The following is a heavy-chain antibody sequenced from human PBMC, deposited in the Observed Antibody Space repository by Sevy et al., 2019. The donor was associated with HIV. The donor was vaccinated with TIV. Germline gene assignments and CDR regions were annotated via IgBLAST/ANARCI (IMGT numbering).Heavy chain of an antibody. Sequence: GSLRLSCAASGFTFSSYGMHWVRQAPGKGLEWVAFIRYDGSNKYYADSVKGRFTISRDNSKNTLYLQMNSLRAEDTAVYYCAKSTAQTQFYYYYGMDVWGQGTTVTVSS. D-gene: IGHD6-19*01. CDR2: IRYDGSNK. J-gene: IGHJ6*02. CDR1: GFTFSSYG. CDR3: AKSTAQTQFYYYYGMDV. V-gene: IGHV3-30*02.